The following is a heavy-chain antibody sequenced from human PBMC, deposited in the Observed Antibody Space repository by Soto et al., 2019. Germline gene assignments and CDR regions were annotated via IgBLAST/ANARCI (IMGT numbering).Heavy chain of an antibody. CDR3: AKTKRCTYFDY. CDR1: GFTFNNYA. Sequence: GESLKISCAASGFTFNNYAMGWVRQAPGKGLEWVSAISDSSDSTYYADSVKGRFTISRDNSKNTLYLHMNSLRAEDTALYYCAKTKRCTYFDYWGQGTLVTVSS. J-gene: IGHJ4*02. V-gene: IGHV3-23*01. D-gene: IGHD2-8*01. CDR2: ISDSSDST.